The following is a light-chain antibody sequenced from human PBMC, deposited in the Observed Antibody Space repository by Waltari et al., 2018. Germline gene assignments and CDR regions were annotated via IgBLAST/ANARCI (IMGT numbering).Light chain of an antibody. V-gene: IGKV3-20*01. CDR3: QQYGTSTSLT. J-gene: IGKJ4*01. Sequence: EIVLTQSPGTLYLSPGKRATLSCRASENVFNSYLAWYQQKPGQAPRLLINHASVRATGVPDRFSGSGSGTVFTLTISRLEPEDFVVYYCQQYGTSTSLTFGGGTKVEIK. CDR1: ENVFNSY. CDR2: HAS.